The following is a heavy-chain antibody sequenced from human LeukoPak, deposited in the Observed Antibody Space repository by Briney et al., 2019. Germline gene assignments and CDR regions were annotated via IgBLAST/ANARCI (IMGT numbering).Heavy chain of an antibody. V-gene: IGHV3-33*08. CDR1: GFTFSSYA. CDR3: AGGSPYYFDY. D-gene: IGHD1-26*01. CDR2: IWYDGSNK. Sequence: PGGSLRLSCAASGFTFSSYAMSWVRQAPGKGLEWVAVIWYDGSNKYYADSVKGRFTISRDNSKNTLYLQMNSLRAEDTAVYYCAGGSPYYFDYWGQGTLVTVSS. J-gene: IGHJ4*02.